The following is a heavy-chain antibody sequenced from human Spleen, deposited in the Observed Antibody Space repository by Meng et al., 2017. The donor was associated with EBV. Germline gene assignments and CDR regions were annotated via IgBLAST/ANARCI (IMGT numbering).Heavy chain of an antibody. CDR3: ARRRSYSDSFDY. Sequence: GEPVQAGAEVTKPGASVQISCKTSGYTFTGYDTHWVRQAPGQGLEWMGWINPISGGTNYAQKFQGWVNMTRDTSISTAYMELTRLRSNDTAVYYCARRRSYSDSFDYWGQGTLVTVS. CDR1: GYTFTGYD. J-gene: IGHJ4*02. V-gene: IGHV1-2*04. CDR2: INPISGGT. D-gene: IGHD2-21*01.